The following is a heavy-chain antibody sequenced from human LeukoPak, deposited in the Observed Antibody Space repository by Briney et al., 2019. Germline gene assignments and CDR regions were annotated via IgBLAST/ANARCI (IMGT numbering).Heavy chain of an antibody. CDR2: IDGPGRGT. V-gene: IGHV3-74*01. CDR1: GFTPGHFW. CDR3: VRDLFPDAFDI. D-gene: IGHD2-21*01. J-gene: IGHJ3*02. Sequence: GGSLRLSCEVPGFTPGHFWMHWVRQAPGKGLEWVARIDGPGRGTVYADSVKGRFTFSRDNAKNTLSLQMNSLRDDDTAMYYCVRDLFPDAFDIWGQGTRVTVSS.